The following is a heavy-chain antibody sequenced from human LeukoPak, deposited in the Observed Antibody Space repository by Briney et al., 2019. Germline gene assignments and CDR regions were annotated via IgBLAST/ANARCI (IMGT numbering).Heavy chain of an antibody. V-gene: IGHV3-21*01. CDR1: GFTFSSYS. CDR2: ISSSSSYI. J-gene: IGHJ3*02. Sequence: GGSLRLSCAAPGFTFSSYSMNWVRQAPGKGLEWVSSISSSSSYIYYADSVKGRFTISRDNAKNSLYLQMNSLRAEDTAVYYCARIGRANAFDIWGQGTMVTVSS. CDR3: ARIGRANAFDI.